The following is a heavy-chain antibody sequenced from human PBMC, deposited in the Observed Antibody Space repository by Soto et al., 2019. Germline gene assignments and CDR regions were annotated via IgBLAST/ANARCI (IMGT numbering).Heavy chain of an antibody. CDR3: ARDGGDRGPTQRYYYYMDV. CDR2: IIPILGIA. J-gene: IGHJ6*03. Sequence: QVQLVQSGAEVKKPGSSVKVSCKASGGTFSSYTISWVRQAPGQGLEWMGRIIPILGIANYAQKFQGRVTITAAKSTSTAYMELSSLRSEDTAVYYCARDGGDRGPTQRYYYYMDVWGKGTTVTVSS. V-gene: IGHV1-69*08. D-gene: IGHD3-16*01. CDR1: GGTFSSYT.